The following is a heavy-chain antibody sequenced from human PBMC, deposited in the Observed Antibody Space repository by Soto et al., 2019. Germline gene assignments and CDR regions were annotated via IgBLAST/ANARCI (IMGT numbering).Heavy chain of an antibody. Sequence: QVQLVPSGAEVKKPGASVKVSCKASGYTFTSYAMHWVRQAPGQRPEWMGWVNGGNGNTKYSQKFQGRVTITRDTAASTAYMELSSLRSEDKAVYYCAGEIAFDIWGEGTMVTVSS. V-gene: IGHV1-3*01. CDR1: GYTFTSYA. CDR2: VNGGNGNT. J-gene: IGHJ3*02. CDR3: AGEIAFDI.